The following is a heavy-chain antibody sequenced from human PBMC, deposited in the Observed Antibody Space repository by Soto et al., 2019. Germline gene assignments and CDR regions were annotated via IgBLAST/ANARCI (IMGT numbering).Heavy chain of an antibody. J-gene: IGHJ1*01. CDR2: ISAYNGNT. Sequence: ASVKVSCKASGYTFTSYGISWVRQAPGQGLEWMGWISAYNGNTNYAQKLQGRVTMTTDTSTSTAYMELRSLRSDDTAVYYCARDEQYYDFWSGYYEYFQHWGQGTLVTVSS. CDR1: GYTFTSYG. V-gene: IGHV1-18*01. CDR3: ARDEQYYDFWSGYYEYFQH. D-gene: IGHD3-3*01.